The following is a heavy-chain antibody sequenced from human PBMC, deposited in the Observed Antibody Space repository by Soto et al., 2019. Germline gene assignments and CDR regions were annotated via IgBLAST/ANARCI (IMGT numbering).Heavy chain of an antibody. D-gene: IGHD3-10*01. CDR1: GGSISSGGYY. V-gene: IGHV4-61*08. CDR2: ISNSGIT. J-gene: IGHJ6*02. CDR3: TTQGFGGIHGLVDV. Sequence: SETLSLTCTVSGGSISSGGYYWSWLLQHPGKGLEWIGYISNSGITRYNPSLKSRVSISVGTSKNQFSLKLTSVTAADTAVYYCTTQGFGGIHGLVDVWGQGTTVTV.